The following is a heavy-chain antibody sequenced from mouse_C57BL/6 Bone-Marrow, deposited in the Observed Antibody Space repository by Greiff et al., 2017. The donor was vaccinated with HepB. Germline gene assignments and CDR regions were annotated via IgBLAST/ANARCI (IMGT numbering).Heavy chain of an antibody. V-gene: IGHV5-6*02. Sequence: DVKLVESGGDLVKPGGSLKLSCAASGFTFSSYGMSWVRQTPDKRLEWVATISSGGSYTYYPDSVKGRFTISRDNAKNTLYLQMSSLKSEDTAMYYCASLMVPSYWYFDVWGTGTTVTVSS. D-gene: IGHD2-1*01. CDR3: ASLMVPSYWYFDV. CDR1: GFTFSSYG. J-gene: IGHJ1*03. CDR2: ISSGGSYT.